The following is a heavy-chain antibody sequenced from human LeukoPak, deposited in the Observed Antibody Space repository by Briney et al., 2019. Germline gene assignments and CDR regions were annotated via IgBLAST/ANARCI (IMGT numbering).Heavy chain of an antibody. J-gene: IGHJ3*02. Sequence: SQTLSLTCTVSGGSISNGGYYWSWIRQHPGKGLEWVGYIYDSGTTYYSPALQSRVTISVDTSDNKFSLKLRSLTAADTAVYYCARASYPWGKVAGTRGWAFDIWGQGTMVTVSS. D-gene: IGHD6-19*01. V-gene: IGHV4-31*03. CDR3: ARASYPWGKVAGTRGWAFDI. CDR1: GGSISNGGYY. CDR2: IYDSGTT.